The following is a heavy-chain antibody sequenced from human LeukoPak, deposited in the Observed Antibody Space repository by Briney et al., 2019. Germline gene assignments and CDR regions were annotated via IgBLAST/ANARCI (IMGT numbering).Heavy chain of an antibody. J-gene: IGHJ3*02. Sequence: ASVKVSCKASGYTFTGYYMHWVRQAPGQGLGWMGRINPNSGGTNYAQKFQGRVTMTRDTSISTAYMELSRLRSDDTAVYYCARKYTRPTRAFDIWGQGTMVTVSS. CDR3: ARKYTRPTRAFDI. CDR2: INPNSGGT. D-gene: IGHD1-1*01. V-gene: IGHV1-2*06. CDR1: GYTFTGYY.